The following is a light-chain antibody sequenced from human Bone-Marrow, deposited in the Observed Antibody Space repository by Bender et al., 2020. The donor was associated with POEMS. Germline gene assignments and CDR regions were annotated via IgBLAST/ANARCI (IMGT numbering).Light chain of an antibody. V-gene: IGLV2-14*01. J-gene: IGLJ2*01. Sequence: QSALTQPASISGSPGQSITISCTGSRSVVGDYNYVSWYQQHPGKAPKLMIYDVSNRPSGVSNRFSGSKSGNTASLTISGLQAEDEADYYCSSYTTSGTHVVFGGGTKLTVL. CDR3: SSYTTSGTHVV. CDR2: DVS. CDR1: RSVVGDYNY.